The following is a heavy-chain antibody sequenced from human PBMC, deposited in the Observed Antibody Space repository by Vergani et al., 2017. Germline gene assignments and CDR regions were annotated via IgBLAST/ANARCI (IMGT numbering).Heavy chain of an antibody. J-gene: IGHJ3*02. CDR2: ISSSSSYI. V-gene: IGHV3-21*01. CDR1: GFTFSSYS. Sequence: EVQLVESGGGLVKPGGSLRLSCAASGFTFSSYSMNWVRQAPGKGLEWVSSISSSSSYIYYADSVKGRFTISRDNAKNSLYLQMNSLRAEDTAVYYCARGRSLYYYDSSGLDAFDIWGQGTMVTVSS. CDR3: ARGRSLYYYDSSGLDAFDI. D-gene: IGHD3-22*01.